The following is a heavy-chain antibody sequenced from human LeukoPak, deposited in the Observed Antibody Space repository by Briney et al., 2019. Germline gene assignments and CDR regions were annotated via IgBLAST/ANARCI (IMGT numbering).Heavy chain of an antibody. J-gene: IGHJ4*02. CDR3: AKAPVTSCRGAFCYPFDS. Sequence: TGGSLRLSCTVSGFSLSSYALSWVRRAPGKGLEWVSATSSSDAGKYYADSVRGRFTISRDNSRNTMYLQMNSLRVEDAAVYYCAKAPVTSCRGAFCYPFDSWGQGTQVTVSS. V-gene: IGHV3-23*01. CDR2: TSSSDAGK. CDR1: GFSLSSYA. D-gene: IGHD2-15*01.